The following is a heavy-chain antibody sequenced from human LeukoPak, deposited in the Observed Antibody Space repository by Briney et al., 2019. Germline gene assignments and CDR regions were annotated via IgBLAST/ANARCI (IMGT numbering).Heavy chain of an antibody. CDR1: GFTFSSYW. D-gene: IGHD2-21*02. Sequence: GGSLRLSCAASGFTFSSYWMNWARQAPGKGLEWVASINHNGNVNYYVDSVKGRFTISRDSAKKSLYLQMNSLRAEDTAVYYCARFRTWGDKAFDYWGQGTLVTVSS. CDR3: ARFRTWGDKAFDY. CDR2: INHNGNVN. J-gene: IGHJ4*02. V-gene: IGHV3-7*01.